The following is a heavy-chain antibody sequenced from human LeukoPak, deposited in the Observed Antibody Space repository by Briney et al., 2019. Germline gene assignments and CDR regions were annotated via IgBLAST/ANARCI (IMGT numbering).Heavy chain of an antibody. CDR1: GFTFSSYA. V-gene: IGHV3-30-3*01. D-gene: IGHD3-22*01. CDR2: ISYDGSNK. Sequence: GGSLRLSCAASGFTFSSYAMHWVRRAPGKGLEWVAVISYDGSNKYYADSVKGRFTISRDNSKNTLYLQMNSLRAEDTAVYYCARDFAVYYYDSSGYDYWGQGTLVTVSS. CDR3: ARDFAVYYYDSSGYDY. J-gene: IGHJ4*02.